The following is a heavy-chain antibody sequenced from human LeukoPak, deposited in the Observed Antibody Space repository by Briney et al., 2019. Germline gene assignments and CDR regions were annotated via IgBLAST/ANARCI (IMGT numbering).Heavy chain of an antibody. CDR3: AKLVLRYFDWLLDY. J-gene: IGHJ4*02. CDR1: GFTFSIQG. V-gene: IGHV3-30*02. D-gene: IGHD3-9*01. Sequence: GGSLRLPCAASGFTFSIQGMHWVRQAPGKGLEWVAFIRYDGSNKYYADSVKGRFTISRDNSKNTLCLQMNSLRAEDTAVYYCAKLVLRYFDWLLDYWGQGTLVTVSS. CDR2: IRYDGSNK.